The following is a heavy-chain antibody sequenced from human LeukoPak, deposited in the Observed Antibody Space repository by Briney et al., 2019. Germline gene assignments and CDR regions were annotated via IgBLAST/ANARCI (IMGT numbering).Heavy chain of an antibody. D-gene: IGHD3-10*01. V-gene: IGHV6-1*01. CDR2: TYYRCKWYN. CDR3: ARERISMVRGAGDTFDV. J-gene: IGHJ3*01. CDR1: GDSVSSNSAA. Sequence: SQTLSLTCAISGDSVSSNSAAWNWIRQSPSRGLEWLVRTYYRCKWYNDYAVSVKSRITINPDTSKNQFSLQLNSVTPEDTAVYYCARERISMVRGAGDTFDVWGQGTRVTVSS.